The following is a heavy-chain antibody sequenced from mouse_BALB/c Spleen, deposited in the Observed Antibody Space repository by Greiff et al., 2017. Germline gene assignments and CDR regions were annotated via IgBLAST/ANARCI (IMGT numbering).Heavy chain of an antibody. D-gene: IGHD4-1*01. CDR3: ARDTWDDY. J-gene: IGHJ2*01. CDR2: IRNKANGYTT. Sequence: EVQGVESGGGLVQPGGSLRLSCATSGFTFTDYYMSWVRQPPGKALEWLGFIRNKANGYTTEYSASVKGRFTISRDNSQSILYLQMNTLRAEDSATYYCARDTWDDYWGQGTTLTVSS. CDR1: GFTFTDYY. V-gene: IGHV7-3*02.